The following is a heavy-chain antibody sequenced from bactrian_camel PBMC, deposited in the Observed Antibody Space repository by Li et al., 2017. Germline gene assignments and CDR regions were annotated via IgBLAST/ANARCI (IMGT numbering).Heavy chain of an antibody. CDR1: GNGDGSGY. CDR2: IAGEGFT. CDR3: AADFVNLQLARSYNY. V-gene: IGHV3S53*01. J-gene: IGHJ4*01. D-gene: IGHD7*01. Sequence: VQLVESGGGSVQPGGSLALSCAVSGNGDGSGYWCTGWFRQAPGKEREGVAVIAGEGFTTYADSVKGRFTIYKDNAKNTLYLQMISLKPEDTAMYYCAADFVNLQLARSYNYWGQGTQVTVS.